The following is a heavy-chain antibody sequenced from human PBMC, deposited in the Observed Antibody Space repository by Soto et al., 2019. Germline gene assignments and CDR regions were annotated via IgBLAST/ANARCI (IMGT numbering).Heavy chain of an antibody. CDR2: IYYSGST. CDR1: GGSISSYY. J-gene: IGHJ5*02. Sequence: QVQLRESGPGLVKPSETLSLTCTVSGGSISSYYWSWIRQPPGKGLEWIGYIYYSGSTNYNPSLKSRVTISVDTSKNQFSQKLSSVTAADTAVYYCARDAPPTYDYIWGSYRYSGGWFDPWGQGTLVTVSS. V-gene: IGHV4-59*01. CDR3: ARDAPPTYDYIWGSYRYSGGWFDP. D-gene: IGHD3-16*02.